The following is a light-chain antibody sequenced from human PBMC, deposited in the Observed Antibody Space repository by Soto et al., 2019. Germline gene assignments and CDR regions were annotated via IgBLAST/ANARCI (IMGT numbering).Light chain of an antibody. CDR1: QGINSY. J-gene: IGKJ5*01. V-gene: IGKV1-9*01. Sequence: DIQLTQSPSFLSASVGDRVTITCRASQGINSYLAWYQQKPGKVPKLLIYAASTLQRGVPSRFSGSGSGTEFTLTISSLQPEDFATYYCQQINSYPITFGQGTRLEI. CDR3: QQINSYPIT. CDR2: AAS.